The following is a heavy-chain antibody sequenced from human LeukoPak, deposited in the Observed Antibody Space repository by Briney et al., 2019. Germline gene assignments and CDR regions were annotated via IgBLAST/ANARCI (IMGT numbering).Heavy chain of an antibody. D-gene: IGHD5-24*01. Sequence: SETLSLTCTVSGGSISSYYWSWLRQPPGKGLEWIGYIYYSGSTNYNPSLKSRVTISVDTSKNQFSLKLSSVTAADTAVYYCARDSGDGYNAYFDYWGQGTLVTVSS. V-gene: IGHV4-59*12. CDR2: IYYSGST. CDR3: ARDSGDGYNAYFDY. J-gene: IGHJ4*02. CDR1: GGSISSYY.